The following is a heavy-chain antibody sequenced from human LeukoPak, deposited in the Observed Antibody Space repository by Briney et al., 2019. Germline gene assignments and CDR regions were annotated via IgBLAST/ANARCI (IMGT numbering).Heavy chain of an antibody. Sequence: SVKVSCKASGGTFSSYAISWVRQAPGQGLEWMGRNIPIFGIANYAQKFQGRVTITADKSTSTAYMELSSLRSEDTAVYYCAREGYRGNYYDSSGYYENFQHWGQGTLVTVSS. J-gene: IGHJ1*01. CDR2: NIPIFGIA. CDR1: GGTFSSYA. V-gene: IGHV1-69*04. D-gene: IGHD3-22*01. CDR3: AREGYRGNYYDSSGYYENFQH.